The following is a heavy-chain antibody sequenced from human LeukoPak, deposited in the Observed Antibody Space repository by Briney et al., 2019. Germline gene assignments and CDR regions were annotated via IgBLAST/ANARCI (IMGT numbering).Heavy chain of an antibody. Sequence: SVKVSCKASGYTFTSYGISWVRQAPGQGLEWMGGIIPIFGTANYAQKFQGRVTITADESTSTAYMELSSLRSEDTAVYYCARVRPDIAYYYYGMDVWGQGTTVTVSS. D-gene: IGHD2-15*01. V-gene: IGHV1-69*13. CDR3: ARVRPDIAYYYYGMDV. J-gene: IGHJ6*02. CDR1: GYTFTSYG. CDR2: IIPIFGTA.